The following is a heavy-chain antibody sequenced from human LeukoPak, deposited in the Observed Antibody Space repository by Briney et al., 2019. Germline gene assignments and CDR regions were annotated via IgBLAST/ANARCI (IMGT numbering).Heavy chain of an antibody. CDR2: ISSSSSYI. CDR3: ASIRWPHYFDY. V-gene: IGHV3-21*01. CDR1: GFTFSSYS. D-gene: IGHD4-23*01. J-gene: IGHJ4*02. Sequence: GGSLRLSCAASGFTFSSYSMNWVRQAPGKGLEWVSSISSSSSYIYYADSVKGRFTISRYNAKNSLYLQMNSLRAEDTAVYYCASIRWPHYFDYWGQGTLVTVSS.